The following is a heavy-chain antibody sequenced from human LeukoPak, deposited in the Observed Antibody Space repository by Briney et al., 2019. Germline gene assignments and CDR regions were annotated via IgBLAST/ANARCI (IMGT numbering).Heavy chain of an antibody. Sequence: PSETLSLTCAVYGGYFCGYYWSWIRQPPGKRLEWIGEINHSGSTNYNPSLKSRVTISVDTHKNQFPLKLSSVTAAGTAVYYCARQRTIAAAMYYFDYWGQGTLVTVSS. CDR3: ARQRTIAAAMYYFDY. V-gene: IGHV4-34*01. CDR2: INHSGST. D-gene: IGHD6-13*01. CDR1: GGYFCGYY. J-gene: IGHJ4*02.